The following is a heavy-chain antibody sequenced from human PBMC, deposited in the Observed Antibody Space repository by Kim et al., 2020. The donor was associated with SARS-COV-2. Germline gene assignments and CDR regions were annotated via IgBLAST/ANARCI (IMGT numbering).Heavy chain of an antibody. J-gene: IGHJ4*02. Sequence: LQGRVTISVNTSTNQCSLELSSVTAADTAVYYCARQGSSWYSDPYYFDYWGQGTLVTVSS. D-gene: IGHD6-13*01. V-gene: IGHV4-39*01. CDR3: ARQGSSWYSDPYYFDY.